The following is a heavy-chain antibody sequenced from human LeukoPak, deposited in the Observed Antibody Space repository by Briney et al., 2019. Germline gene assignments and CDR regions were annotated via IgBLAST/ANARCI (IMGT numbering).Heavy chain of an antibody. CDR1: GLIVSYNY. CDR2: IYAGGTT. V-gene: IGHV3-53*01. CDR3: AKDYGSGWYGGFDY. D-gene: IGHD6-19*01. Sequence: GGSLRLSCAASGLIVSYNYMSWVRQAPEKGLEWVSIIYAGGTTYYADSVKGRFTISRDNSKNTLYLQMNSLRAEDTAVYYCAKDYGSGWYGGFDYWGQGTLVTVSS. J-gene: IGHJ4*02.